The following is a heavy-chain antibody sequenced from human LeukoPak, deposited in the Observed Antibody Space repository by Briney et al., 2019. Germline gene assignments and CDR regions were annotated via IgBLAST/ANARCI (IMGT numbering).Heavy chain of an antibody. J-gene: IGHJ4*02. CDR3: ARGRSSGYYPEN. D-gene: IGHD3-22*01. Sequence: ASVKVSCKASGYTFTSYDINWVRQATGQGLEWMGWMNPNSGNTGYAQKFQGRVTMTRNTSISTAYTELSSLRSEDTAVYYCARGRSSGYYPENWGQGTLVTVSS. CDR1: GYTFTSYD. V-gene: IGHV1-8*01. CDR2: MNPNSGNT.